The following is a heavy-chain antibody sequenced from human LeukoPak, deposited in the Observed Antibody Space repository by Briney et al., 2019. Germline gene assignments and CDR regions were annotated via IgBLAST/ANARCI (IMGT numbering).Heavy chain of an antibody. J-gene: IGHJ2*01. CDR3: ARGGPSSRFFDL. V-gene: IGHV4-59*01. D-gene: IGHD3-16*01. CDR2: IYYNGNT. CDR1: GGFISGDY. Sequence: PSETLSLTCSVSGGFISGDYWSWIRQPPGKGLEFIGYIYYNGNTNYNPSLKSRVTISVDTSKNQFSLKLSSMTAADTAVYYCARGGPSSRFFDLWGRGTLVTVSS.